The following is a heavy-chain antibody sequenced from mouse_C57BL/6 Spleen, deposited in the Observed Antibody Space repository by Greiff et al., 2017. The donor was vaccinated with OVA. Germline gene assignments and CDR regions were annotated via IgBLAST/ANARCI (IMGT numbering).Heavy chain of an antibody. CDR2: ISYDGSN. D-gene: IGHD6-1*01. CDR1: GYSITSGYY. Sequence: EVHLVESGPGLVKPSQSLSLTCSVTGYSITSGYYWNWIRQFPGNKLEWMGYISYDGSNNYNPSLKNRISITRDTSKNQFFLKLNSVTTEDTATYYCARGDPSGFAYWGQGTLVTVSA. CDR3: ARGDPSGFAY. V-gene: IGHV3-6*01. J-gene: IGHJ3*01.